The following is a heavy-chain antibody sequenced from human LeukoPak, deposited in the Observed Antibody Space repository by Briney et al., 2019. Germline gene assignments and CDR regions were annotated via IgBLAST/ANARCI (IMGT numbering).Heavy chain of an antibody. CDR2: IDAGATST. J-gene: IGHJ4*02. CDR1: GFPVNKYE. CDR3: VRGRLLRSTKYFDY. Sequence: GGSLRLSCAASGFPVNKYEMHWVRQAPGKGLEWASYIDAGATSTNYADSVWDRFTLSRDNAQNSVHLQMNSLRDEDTAVYYCVRGRLLRSTKYFDYWGQGALVTVSS. D-gene: IGHD2-21*02. V-gene: IGHV3-48*03.